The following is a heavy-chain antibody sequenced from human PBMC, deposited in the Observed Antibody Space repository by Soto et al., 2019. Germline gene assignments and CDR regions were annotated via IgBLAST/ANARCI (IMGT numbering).Heavy chain of an antibody. V-gene: IGHV3-66*01. D-gene: IGHD1-20*01. CDR2: VYGGGST. J-gene: IGHJ6*03. Sequence: SLRLSCAASGFTVSSNYITWVRQAPGKGLEWVSVVYGGGSTYYADSVKGRFTISRDNSKNTLYLQMNSLRAEDTAVYYCARVITPNYYYYMDVWGKGTTVTVSS. CDR1: GFTVSSNY. CDR3: ARVITPNYYYYMDV.